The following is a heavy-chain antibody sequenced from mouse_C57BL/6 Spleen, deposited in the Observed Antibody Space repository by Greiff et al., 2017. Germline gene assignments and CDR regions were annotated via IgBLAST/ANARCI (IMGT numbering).Heavy chain of an antibody. CDR2: IWSGGST. J-gene: IGHJ4*01. Sequence: QVQLQQSGPGLVQPSQCLSITCTVSGFSLTSYGVHWVRQPPGKGLEWLGVIWSGGSTDNNAAFISRLSISKDNSKSQVFFKMNSLQADDTAIYYCAKTPYYYGSSPYAMDYWGQGTSVTVSS. D-gene: IGHD1-1*01. V-gene: IGHV2-4*01. CDR3: AKTPYYYGSSPYAMDY. CDR1: GFSLTSYG.